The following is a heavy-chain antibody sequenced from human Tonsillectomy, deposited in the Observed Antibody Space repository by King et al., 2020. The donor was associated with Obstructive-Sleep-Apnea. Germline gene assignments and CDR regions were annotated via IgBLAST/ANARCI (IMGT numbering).Heavy chain of an antibody. Sequence: VQLQESGPGLVKPSETLSLTCTVSGASISNYYWSWIRQPPGKGLEWIGYIYYSGNTNFNPPLKSRVTISADTSKIQFSLRLSSVTAADTAVYYCARHRGVEDYGGYGDYFDYWGQGTLVIVSS. V-gene: IGHV4-59*08. J-gene: IGHJ4*02. D-gene: IGHD5-12*01. CDR1: GASISNYY. CDR2: IYYSGNT. CDR3: ARHRGVEDYGGYGDYFDY.